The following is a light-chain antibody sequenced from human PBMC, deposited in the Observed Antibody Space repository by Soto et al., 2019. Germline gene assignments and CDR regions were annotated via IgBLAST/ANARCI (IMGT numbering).Light chain of an antibody. CDR1: SSNIGAGYD. CDR2: GNN. J-gene: IGLJ3*02. CDR3: QSYDSSLSGWV. V-gene: IGLV1-40*01. Sequence: QSVLTQPPSVSGAPGQRVTISCTGSSSNIGAGYDVHWYRHLPGTAPKLLIYGNNNRPSGVPDRFSGSKSGTSASLAITGLQAEDEGDYYCQSYDSSLSGWVFGGGTKVTVL.